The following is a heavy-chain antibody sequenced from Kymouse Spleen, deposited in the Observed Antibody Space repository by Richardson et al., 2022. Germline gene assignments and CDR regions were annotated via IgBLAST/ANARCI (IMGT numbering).Heavy chain of an antibody. D-gene: IGHD3-10*01. CDR2: INHSGST. J-gene: IGHJ6*02. CDR1: GGSFSGYY. V-gene: IGHV4-34*01. CDR3: ASYGSGRHYYYGMDV. Sequence: QVQLQQWGAGLLKPSETLSLTCAVYGGSFSGYYWSWIRQPPGKGLEWIGEINHSGSTNYNPSLKSRVTISVDTSKNQFSLKLSSVTAADTAVYYCASYGSGRHYYYGMDVWGQGTTVTVSS.